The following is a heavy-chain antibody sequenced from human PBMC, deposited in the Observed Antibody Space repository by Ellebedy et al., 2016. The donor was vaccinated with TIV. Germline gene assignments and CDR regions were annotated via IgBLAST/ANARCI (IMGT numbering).Heavy chain of an antibody. V-gene: IGHV4-30-4*01. D-gene: IGHD1-20*01. J-gene: IGHJ3*02. CDR2: IYYSGSA. CDR3: ARGLTGNAFDI. Sequence: MPSETLSLTCTVPAGSTNSGDYYWSWIRQPPGKGLEWVGYIYYSGSAYYNSSLKGRVKISVDRSKKQNSLELNSVTAADTAVYFCARGLTGNAFDIWGQGTMVTVSS. CDR1: AGSTNSGDYY.